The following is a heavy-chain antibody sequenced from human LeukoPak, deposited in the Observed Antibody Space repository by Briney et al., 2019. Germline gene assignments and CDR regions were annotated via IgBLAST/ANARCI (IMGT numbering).Heavy chain of an antibody. CDR1: GGSFSGYY. D-gene: IGHD3-22*01. CDR3: ARGLTGSSGYYYSLYYFDY. J-gene: IGHJ4*02. V-gene: IGHV4-34*01. Sequence: SETLSLTCAVYGGSFSGYYWSWIRQPPGKGLEWIGEIIHSGSTNYNPSLKSRVTISADTSKNQFSLKLSSVTAADTAVYYCARGLTGSSGYYYSLYYFDYWGQGTLVTVSS. CDR2: IIHSGST.